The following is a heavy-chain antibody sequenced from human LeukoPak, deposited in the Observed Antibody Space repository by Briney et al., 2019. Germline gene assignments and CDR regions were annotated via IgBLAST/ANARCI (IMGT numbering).Heavy chain of an antibody. CDR3: ARAPGYYGSGSPYFDS. V-gene: IGHV4-30-2*01. CDR2: MYHSGST. CDR1: GGSISGGDNS. D-gene: IGHD3-10*01. J-gene: IGHJ4*02. Sequence: PSETLSLTCAVSGGSISGGDNSWSWIRQPPGKGLEWIGYMYHSGSTYYNPSLKGRVIISLDRSKNQFFLKLISVTAADTAVYYCARAPGYYGSGSPYFDSWGQGTLVTVSS.